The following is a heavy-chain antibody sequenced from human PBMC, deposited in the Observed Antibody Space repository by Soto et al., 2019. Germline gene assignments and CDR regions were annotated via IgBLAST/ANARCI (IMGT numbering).Heavy chain of an antibody. J-gene: IGHJ6*02. CDR3: ARHEDRDFWSGWGYYYYGMDV. CDR2: IYYSGST. Sequence: SETLSLTCTVSGGSISSSSYYWGWIRQPPGKGLEWIGSIYYSGSTYYNPSLKSRFTISVDTSKNQFSLKLSSVTAADTAVYYCARHEDRDFWSGWGYYYYGMDVWGQGTTVTVSS. CDR1: GGSISSSSYY. V-gene: IGHV4-39*01. D-gene: IGHD3-3*01.